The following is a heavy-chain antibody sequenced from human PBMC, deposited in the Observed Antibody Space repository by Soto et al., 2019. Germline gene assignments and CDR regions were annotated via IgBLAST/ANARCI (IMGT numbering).Heavy chain of an antibody. V-gene: IGHV3-7*03. CDR2: IKQDGSEK. J-gene: IGHJ6*02. CDR1: GFTFSSYW. D-gene: IGHD1-26*01. Sequence: GGSLRLSCAASGFTFSSYWMSWVRQAPGKGLEWVAHIKQDGSEKYYVDSVKGRFTISRDNAKNSLYLQMNSLRAEDTAVYYCARGIVGATYYYYGMDVWGQGTPVTVSS. CDR3: ARGIVGATYYYYGMDV.